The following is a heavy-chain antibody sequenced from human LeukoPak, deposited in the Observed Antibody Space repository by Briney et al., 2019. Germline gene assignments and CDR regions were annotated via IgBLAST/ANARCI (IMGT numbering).Heavy chain of an antibody. Sequence: ASVKVSCKASGYTFTSYGTSWVRQAPGQGLEWMGWISIYDGKTLYAQKFQGRVTMTTDTSTSTAYMELRSLRSDDTAVYYCARGVRENRSWYTVHFDYWGQGTLVTVSS. J-gene: IGHJ4*02. CDR1: GYTFTSYG. CDR3: ARGVRENRSWYTVHFDY. CDR2: ISIYDGKT. V-gene: IGHV1-18*01. D-gene: IGHD2-2*02.